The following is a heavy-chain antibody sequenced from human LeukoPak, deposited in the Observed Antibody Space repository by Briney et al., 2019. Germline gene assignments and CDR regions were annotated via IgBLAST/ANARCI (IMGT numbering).Heavy chain of an antibody. V-gene: IGHV1-69*13. J-gene: IGHJ4*02. Sequence: SVKVPCKASGGTFSSYAISWVRQAPGQGLEWMGGIIPIFGTANYAQKFQGRVTITADESTSTAYMELSSLRSEDTAVYYCARGGVGATRVYNYWGQGTLVTVSS. CDR1: GGTFSSYA. D-gene: IGHD1-26*01. CDR2: IIPIFGTA. CDR3: ARGGVGATRVYNY.